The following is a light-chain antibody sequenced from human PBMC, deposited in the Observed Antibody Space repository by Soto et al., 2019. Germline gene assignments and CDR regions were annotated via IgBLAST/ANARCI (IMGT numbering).Light chain of an antibody. Sequence: EIVLAQSPGTLSLSPGQRATLSCRASQSVSRDYVAWHQHKPDEPPRLLIYAASSRPSGIPDRFGGSGSGTDFTLTIISREPEDFALDYCRQYGSAPLTFGGGTRVEFK. CDR1: QSVSRDY. CDR3: RQYGSAPLT. CDR2: AAS. J-gene: IGKJ4*01. V-gene: IGKV3-20*01.